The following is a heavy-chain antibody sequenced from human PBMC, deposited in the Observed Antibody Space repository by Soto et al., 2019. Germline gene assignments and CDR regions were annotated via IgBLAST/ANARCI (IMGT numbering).Heavy chain of an antibody. Sequence: ASVKVSCKVSGYFFTSYYIHWVRQAPGRGLEWMGWINPNNGVTNSAQNFHGRVTMTSDTSISTAYMELSSLTSDDTALYFCAREITYGGGSFSLALWGQGTPVTVSS. CDR1: GYFFTSYY. V-gene: IGHV1-2*02. J-gene: IGHJ1*01. CDR2: INPNNGVT. CDR3: AREITYGGGSFSLAL. D-gene: IGHD3-10*01.